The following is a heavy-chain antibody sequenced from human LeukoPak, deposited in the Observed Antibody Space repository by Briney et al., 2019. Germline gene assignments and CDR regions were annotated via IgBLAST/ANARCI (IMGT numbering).Heavy chain of an antibody. CDR2: INPNSGGT. CDR1: GYSFTDYY. CDR3: ARADRLHGGPYLIGP. J-gene: IGHJ5*02. V-gene: IGHV1-2*02. D-gene: IGHD2-21*01. Sequence: ASVTVSCKASGYSFTDYYMQWVRQAPGQGLEWMGWINPNSGGTNSAQKFQGRVTMTRDTSITTVYMEVSWLTSDDTAIYYCARADRLHGGPYLIGPWGQGTLVTVSS.